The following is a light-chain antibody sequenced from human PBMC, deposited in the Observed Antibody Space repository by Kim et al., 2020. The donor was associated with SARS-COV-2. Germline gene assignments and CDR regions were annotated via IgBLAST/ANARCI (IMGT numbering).Light chain of an antibody. J-gene: IGLJ3*02. CDR1: SSDVGGYEY. CDR2: DDS. Sequence: QSALTQPASVSGSPGQSITISCTGTSSDVGGYEYVFWYQQHPGRAPRLLIYDDSNRPSGVSDRFSGSKSGTTASLTISGLQADDEADYYCSSYKTIDTPTWVFGGGTKVTVL. V-gene: IGLV2-14*03. CDR3: SSYKTIDTPTWV.